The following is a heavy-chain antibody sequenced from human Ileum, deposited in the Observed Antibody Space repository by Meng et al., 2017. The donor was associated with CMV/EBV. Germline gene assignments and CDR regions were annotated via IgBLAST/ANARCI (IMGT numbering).Heavy chain of an antibody. CDR2: ISYDGSSK. CDR1: GFSFRRYD. D-gene: IGHD3-10*01. J-gene: IGHJ4*02. Sequence: GESLKISCVASGFSFRRYDMRWVRQAPGKGLEWVAVISYDGSSKYYADSVKGRFTISRDNSKNTLYLQMNSLRAEDTAVYYCARDGLGYYGSGSYPYFDYWGQGTLVTVSS. CDR3: ARDGLGYYGSGSYPYFDY. V-gene: IGHV3-30-3*01.